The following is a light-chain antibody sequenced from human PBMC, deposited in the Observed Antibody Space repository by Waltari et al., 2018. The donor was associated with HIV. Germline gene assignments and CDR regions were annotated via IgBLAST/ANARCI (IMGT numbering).Light chain of an antibody. CDR3: QVWDSGIVV. J-gene: IGLJ2*01. Sequence: SYVLTQPPSVSMAPGKTARITCGGYNIGSKSVHWYQQQPGQAPVLVIYDDSDRPSGIPERFSGSNSGNTATLTISRVEAGDEADYYCQVWDSGIVVFGGGTKVTVL. V-gene: IGLV3-21*04. CDR1: NIGSKS. CDR2: DDS.